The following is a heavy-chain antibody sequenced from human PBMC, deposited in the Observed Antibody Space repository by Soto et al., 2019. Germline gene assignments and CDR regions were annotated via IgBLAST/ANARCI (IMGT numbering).Heavy chain of an antibody. Sequence: GASVKVSCKGSGYTFTSYYIHWVRQAPGQGLEWMGIINPSGGSTSYAQKFQGRVTMTSDTSASTVFIEVSSLRSEDTAVYYCARRYSSGDDAVDSWG. CDR1: GYTFTSYY. V-gene: IGHV1-46*01. CDR2: INPSGGST. CDR3: ARRYSSGDDAVDS. J-gene: IGHJ3*02. D-gene: IGHD6-19*01.